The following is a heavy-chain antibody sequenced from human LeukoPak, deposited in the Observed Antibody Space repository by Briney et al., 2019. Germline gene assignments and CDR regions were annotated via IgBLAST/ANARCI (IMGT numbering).Heavy chain of an antibody. Sequence: ASVKVSCKASGYTFTGYYMHWVRQAPGQGLEWMGWINPNSGGTNYAQKFQGRVTMTRDTFISTAYMELSRLRSDDTAVYYCARAKSLRITIFGVVTNPPDYWGQGTLVTVSS. CDR2: INPNSGGT. V-gene: IGHV1-2*02. CDR1: GYTFTGYY. J-gene: IGHJ4*02. D-gene: IGHD3-3*01. CDR3: ARAKSLRITIFGVVTNPPDY.